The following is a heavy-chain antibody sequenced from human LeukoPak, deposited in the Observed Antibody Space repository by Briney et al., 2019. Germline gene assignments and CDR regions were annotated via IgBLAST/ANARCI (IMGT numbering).Heavy chain of an antibody. D-gene: IGHD6-19*01. CDR2: FDPEDGET. CDR1: GYTLTELS. CDR3: ATAGYSSGWYDGYYYYGMDV. Sequence: ASVKVSYKVSGYTLTELSMHWVRQAPGKGLEWMGGFDPEDGETIYAQKFQGRVTMTEGTSTDTAYMELSSLRSEDTAVYYCATAGYSSGWYDGYYYYGMDVWGQGTTVTVSS. V-gene: IGHV1-24*01. J-gene: IGHJ6*02.